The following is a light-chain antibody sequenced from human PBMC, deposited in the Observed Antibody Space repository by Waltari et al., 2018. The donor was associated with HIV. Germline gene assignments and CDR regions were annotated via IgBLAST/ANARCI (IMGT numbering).Light chain of an antibody. Sequence: QSALTQPASVSGSRGQSITIPCPGTSSDIGAYKHVSWYQHHPAKAPKLMIYEVNSRPSGISSRFSGSKSGNTASLTISGLQAEDEADYYCCSYAGTYIVFGTGTEVTVL. J-gene: IGLJ1*01. V-gene: IGLV2-14*01. CDR1: SSDIGAYKH. CDR2: EVN. CDR3: CSYAGTYIV.